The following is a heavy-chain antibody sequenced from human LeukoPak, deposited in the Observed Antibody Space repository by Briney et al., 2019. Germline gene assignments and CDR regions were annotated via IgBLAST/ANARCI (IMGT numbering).Heavy chain of an antibody. CDR3: TTGGLVGRYCSSTSCPNSFDY. CDR2: IKSKTDGGTT. Sequence: GGSLRLSCAASGFTFSNAWMSWVRQAPGKGLGWVGRIKSKTDGGTTDYAAPVKGRFTISRDDSKNTLYLQMNSLKTEDTAVYYCTTGGLVGRYCSSTSCPNSFDYWGQGTLVTVSS. V-gene: IGHV3-15*01. J-gene: IGHJ4*02. CDR1: GFTFSNAW. D-gene: IGHD2-2*01.